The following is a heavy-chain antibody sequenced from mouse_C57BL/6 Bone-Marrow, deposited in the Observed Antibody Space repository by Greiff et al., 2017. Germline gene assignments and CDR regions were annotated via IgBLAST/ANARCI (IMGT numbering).Heavy chain of an antibody. J-gene: IGHJ3*01. CDR1: GYTFTSYG. CDR2: IYIGNGYT. Sequence: EVKVVESGAELVRPGSSVKMSCKTSGYTFTSYGINWVKQRPEQGLEWIGYIYIGNGYTEYNEKFKGKATLTSDTSSSTAYMQLSSLTSEDSAIYFCARSSYYYGPAWFAYWGQGTLVTVSA. D-gene: IGHD1-1*01. V-gene: IGHV1-58*01. CDR3: ARSSYYYGPAWFAY.